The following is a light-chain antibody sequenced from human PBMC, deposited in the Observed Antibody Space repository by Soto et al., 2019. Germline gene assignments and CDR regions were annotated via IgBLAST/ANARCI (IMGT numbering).Light chain of an antibody. V-gene: IGKV3D-20*02. CDR2: GTS. CDR3: QQHNQWPIT. J-gene: IGKJ5*01. CDR1: QSVPRSY. Sequence: DIVFTQPPGTLSLSPGESATLSWRCSQSVPRSYLAWYQQKPGQAPRLIIYGTSSRATGIPDRFSGSGSGTDFTLTINSLQSEDSAVYYCQQHNQWPITFGQGTRLEI.